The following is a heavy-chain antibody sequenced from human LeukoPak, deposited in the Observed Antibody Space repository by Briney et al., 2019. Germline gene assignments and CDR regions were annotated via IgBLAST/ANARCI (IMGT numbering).Heavy chain of an antibody. CDR1: GGSISSYY. CDR2: IYYSGST. CDR3: ARGVTIFGVAMDV. V-gene: IGHV4-59*01. J-gene: IGHJ6*04. Sequence: PSETLSLTCTVSGGSISSYYWSWIRQPPGKGLEWIGYIYYSGSTNYNPSLKSRVTISVDTSKNQFSLKLSSVTAADTAVYYCARGVTIFGVAMDVWGKGTTVTVSS. D-gene: IGHD3-3*01.